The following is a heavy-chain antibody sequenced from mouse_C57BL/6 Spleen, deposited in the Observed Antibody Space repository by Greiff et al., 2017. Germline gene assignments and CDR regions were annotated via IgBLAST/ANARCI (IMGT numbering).Heavy chain of an antibody. V-gene: IGHV1-64*01. CDR1: GYTFTSYW. D-gene: IGHD1-1*01. J-gene: IGHJ4*01. CDR2: IHPNSGST. Sequence: VQLQQPGAELVKPGASVKLSCKASGYTFTSYWMHWVKQRPGQGLEWIGMIHPNSGSTNYNEKFKSKATLTVDKSSSTAYMQLSSLTSEDSAVYYCPFTTRDYYAMDYWGQGTSVTVSS. CDR3: PFTTRDYYAMDY.